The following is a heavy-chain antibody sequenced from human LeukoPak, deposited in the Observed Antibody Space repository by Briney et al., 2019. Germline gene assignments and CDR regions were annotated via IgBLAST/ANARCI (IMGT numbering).Heavy chain of an antibody. J-gene: IGHJ4*02. D-gene: IGHD6-6*01. CDR3: ARGYTSSSEPFDY. Sequence: SETLSLTCTVSGGSISSYYWSWIRQPPGKGPEWIGYIYYRGSTNYNPSLKSRVTISVDTSKNQFSLKLASVTAADTAVYYCARGYTSSSEPFDYWGQGTLVTVSS. CDR1: GGSISSYY. V-gene: IGHV4-59*01. CDR2: IYYRGST.